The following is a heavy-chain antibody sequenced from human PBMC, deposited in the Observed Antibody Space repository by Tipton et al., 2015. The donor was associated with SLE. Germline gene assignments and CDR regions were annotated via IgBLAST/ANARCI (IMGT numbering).Heavy chain of an antibody. CDR1: GGSFTMYY. V-gene: IGHV4-31*11. J-gene: IGHJ4*02. Sequence: TLSLTCAVSGGSFTMYYWSWIRQHPGKGLEWIGHIYYSGSTYYNPSLKSRVTVSLDTSKNQFSLKMNSVTAADTAVYYCARSPAPRWVSSWGQGTLVTVSS. CDR2: IYYSGST. D-gene: IGHD4-23*01. CDR3: ARSPAPRWVSS.